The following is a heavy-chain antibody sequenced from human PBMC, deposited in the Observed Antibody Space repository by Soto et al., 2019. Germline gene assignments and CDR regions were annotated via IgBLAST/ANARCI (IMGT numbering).Heavy chain of an antibody. Sequence: PGGSLRLSCAASGFTFSSYAMHWVRQAPGKGLEWVAVISYDGSNKYYADSVKGRFTISRDNSKNTLYLQMNSLRAEDTAVYYCARDMRQLWVYYFDYWGQGTLVTVSS. CDR1: GFTFSSYA. V-gene: IGHV3-30-3*01. D-gene: IGHD5-18*01. J-gene: IGHJ4*02. CDR3: ARDMRQLWVYYFDY. CDR2: ISYDGSNK.